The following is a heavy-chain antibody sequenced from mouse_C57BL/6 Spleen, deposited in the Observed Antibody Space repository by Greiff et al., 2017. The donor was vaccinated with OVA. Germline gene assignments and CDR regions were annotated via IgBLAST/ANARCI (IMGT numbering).Heavy chain of an antibody. CDR3: ARERDYYGSSDGYFDV. J-gene: IGHJ1*03. CDR2: ISYSGST. CDR1: GYSITRCED. Sequence: EVQLQESGPGMVLHSPSLSLTCTVTGYSITRCEDWHWIRHFPGNKLEWMGYISYSGSTNYNPSLKSRISITHDTSKNHFFLKLNSVTTEDTATYYCARERDYYGSSDGYFDVWGTGTTVTVSS. D-gene: IGHD1-1*01. V-gene: IGHV3-1*01.